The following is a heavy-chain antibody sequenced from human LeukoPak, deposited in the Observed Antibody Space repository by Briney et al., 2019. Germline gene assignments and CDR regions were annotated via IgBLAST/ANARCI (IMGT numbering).Heavy chain of an antibody. V-gene: IGHV1-2*02. Sequence: ASVKVSCKASGYTFTGHYMHWVRQAPGQGLEWMGYIYPNSGATKYAQKFQGRVTMTRDTSISTAYMELSRLRSDDTAVYYCGTLLSNGPFDYWGQGSLVTVSS. CDR2: IYPNSGAT. CDR1: GYTFTGHY. J-gene: IGHJ4*02. CDR3: GTLLSNGPFDY.